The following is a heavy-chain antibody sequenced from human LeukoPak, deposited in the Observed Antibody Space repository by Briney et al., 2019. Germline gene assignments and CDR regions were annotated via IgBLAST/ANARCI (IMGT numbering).Heavy chain of an antibody. CDR1: GFTFEDYA. Sequence: GGSLRLSCASSGFTFEDYAMHWVRQAPGMGLEWVSTISDDGHSTYYADSVKGRFTVSRDNSKNSLYLHMNSLKTEDTALYYCGKVRKAVEIGDYWGQGTLVTVSS. CDR3: GKVRKAVEIGDY. J-gene: IGHJ4*02. D-gene: IGHD5-12*01. V-gene: IGHV3-43*02. CDR2: ISDDGHST.